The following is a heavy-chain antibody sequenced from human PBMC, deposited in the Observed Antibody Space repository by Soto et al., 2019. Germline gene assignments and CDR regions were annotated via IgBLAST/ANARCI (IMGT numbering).Heavy chain of an antibody. Sequence: GGSLRLSCAASGFTFSNYWMNWVRQAPGKGLEWVANIKQDVSEKNYVDSVKGRFTISRDNAKNSLYLQMNSLSAEDTAVFYCAKDGPDDSSGYFSFEYWGQGTLVTVSS. CDR2: IKQDVSEK. CDR1: GFTFSNYW. J-gene: IGHJ4*02. CDR3: AKDGPDDSSGYFSFEY. V-gene: IGHV3-7*03. D-gene: IGHD3-22*01.